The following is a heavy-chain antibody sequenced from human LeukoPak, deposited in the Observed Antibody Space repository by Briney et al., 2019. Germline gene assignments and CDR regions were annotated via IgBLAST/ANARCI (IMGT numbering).Heavy chain of an antibody. V-gene: IGHV4-61*02. D-gene: IGHD3-3*01. CDR3: ARDNSRIDYSFWSGYYSDKNYFGY. Sequence: PSETLSLTCTVSGGSISSDHYYWSWIRQPAGKGLEWIGRIYASGSTNYNPSLKSRVTMSLHTSKNQFSLNLTSVTAADTAVYYCARDNSRIDYSFWSGYYSDKNYFGYWGQGTLVTVSS. J-gene: IGHJ4*02. CDR1: GGSISSDHYY. CDR2: IYASGST.